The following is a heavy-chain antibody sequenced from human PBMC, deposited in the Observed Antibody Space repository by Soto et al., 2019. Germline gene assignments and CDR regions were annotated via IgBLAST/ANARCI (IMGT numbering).Heavy chain of an antibody. CDR2: IDYSGST. D-gene: IGHD3-10*01. J-gene: IGHJ6*01. CDR3: GAFASVRGVGLVLEV. V-gene: IGHV4-61*01. Sequence: QVQLQESGPGLVKPSETLSLTCTVSGGSVSSGSYYWSWIRQPPGKGLEWIGYIDYSGSTNYNPSLKSRVPLXXLXAXXPFPLTPSSVSAAAAAVYYGGAFASVRGVGLVLEVWRRGPTVPVSS. CDR1: GGSVSSGSYY.